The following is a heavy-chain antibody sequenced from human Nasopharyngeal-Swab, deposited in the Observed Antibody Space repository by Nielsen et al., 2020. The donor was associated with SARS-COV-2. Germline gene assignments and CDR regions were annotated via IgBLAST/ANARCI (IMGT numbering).Heavy chain of an antibody. CDR2: IASSGAT. Sequence: GESLKISCAASGFTLRSYYVHWVRQTTGEGLEWVSVIASSGATSYLDSVKGRFTVSRDNVKNSVYLQMNSLRAGDTAVYYCAREQLCIRGTRCLDAFDIWGQGTMVTVSS. CDR3: AREQLCIRGTRCLDAFDI. V-gene: IGHV3-13*01. J-gene: IGHJ3*02. D-gene: IGHD2-2*01. CDR1: GFTLRSYY.